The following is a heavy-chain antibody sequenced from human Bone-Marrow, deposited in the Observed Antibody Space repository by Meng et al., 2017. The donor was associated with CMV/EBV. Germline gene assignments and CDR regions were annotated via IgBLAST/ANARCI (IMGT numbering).Heavy chain of an antibody. D-gene: IGHD1-14*01. J-gene: IGHJ6*02. CDR3: AREPDNLYGMDV. CDR2: IIPIFGTA. Sequence: SVKVSCKASGGTFSSYGISWVRQAPGQGLEWMGGIIPIFGTANYAQKFQGRFTITADKSTSTAYMELSSLRSEDTAVYYCAREPDNLYGMDVWGQGTLVTVSS. V-gene: IGHV1-69*06. CDR1: GGTFSSYG.